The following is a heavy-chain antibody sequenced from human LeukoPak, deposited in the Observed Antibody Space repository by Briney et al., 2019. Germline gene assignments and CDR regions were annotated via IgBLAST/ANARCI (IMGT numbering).Heavy chain of an antibody. CDR3: ARHDCSSTSCSQSLDY. Sequence: GRSLRLSCAASGFTFSTYGMHWVRQAPGKGLEWVAVITNDGNYEKYADAVRGRFTISRDNPKNSLFLQMNSLRAEDTALYYCARHDCSSTSCSQSLDYWGRGTLVTVSS. CDR1: GFTFSTYG. CDR2: ITNDGNYE. V-gene: IGHV3-33*05. J-gene: IGHJ4*02. D-gene: IGHD2-2*01.